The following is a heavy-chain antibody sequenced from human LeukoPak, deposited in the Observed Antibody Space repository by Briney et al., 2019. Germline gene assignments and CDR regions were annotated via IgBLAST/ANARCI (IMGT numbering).Heavy chain of an antibody. J-gene: IGHJ4*02. CDR1: GGSMTSAMYH. D-gene: IGHD5-24*01. CDR3: ARGLQEMATFKGFNY. Sequence: SQTLSLTCTVSGGSMTSAMYHWTWIRQSAGRGLEWLGRIYPTGTPNYNPSLKNRITIAIDTSKNQFSLTLTSVTAADTAVYYCARGLQEMATFKGFNYWGQGTRVSVSS. V-gene: IGHV4-61*02. CDR2: IYPTGTP.